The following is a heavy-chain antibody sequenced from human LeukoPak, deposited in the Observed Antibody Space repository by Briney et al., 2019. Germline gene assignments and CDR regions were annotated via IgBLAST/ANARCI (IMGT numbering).Heavy chain of an antibody. CDR3: ARGSVYDSSGCYYKPLYYFDY. D-gene: IGHD3-22*01. J-gene: IGHJ4*02. V-gene: IGHV3-33*01. CDR1: GFTFSSYG. CDR2: IWYDGSNK. Sequence: PGGSLRLSCAASGFTFSSYGMHWVRQAPGKGLEWVAVIWYDGSNKYYADSVKGRFTISRDNSKNTLYLQMNSLRAEDTAVYYCARGSVYDSSGCYYKPLYYFDYWGQGTLVTVSS.